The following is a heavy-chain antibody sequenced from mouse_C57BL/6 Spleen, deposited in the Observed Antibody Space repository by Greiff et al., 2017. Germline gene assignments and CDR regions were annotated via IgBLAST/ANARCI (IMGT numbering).Heavy chain of an antibody. CDR3: ARAPDYYSRGFDY. CDR2: ISDGGSYT. D-gene: IGHD1-1*01. CDR1: GFTFSSYA. J-gene: IGHJ2*01. Sequence: EVKLVESGGGLVKPGGSLKLSCAASGFTFSSYAMSWVRQTPEKRLEWVATISDGGSYTYYPDNVKGRFTISRDNAKNNLYLQMSHLKSEDTAMYYCARAPDYYSRGFDYWGQGTTLTVSS. V-gene: IGHV5-4*03.